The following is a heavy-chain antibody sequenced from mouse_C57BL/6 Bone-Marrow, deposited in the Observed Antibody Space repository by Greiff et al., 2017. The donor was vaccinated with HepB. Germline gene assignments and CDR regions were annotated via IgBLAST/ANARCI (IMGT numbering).Heavy chain of an antibody. J-gene: IGHJ4*01. Sequence: QVQLQQSGPELVKPGASVKISCKASGYAFSSPWMNWVKQRPGKGLEWIGRIYPGDGDTNYNGKFKGKATLTADKSSSTAYMQLSSLTSEDSAVYFCARGITHWGQGTSVTVSS. CDR1: GYAFSSPW. V-gene: IGHV1-82*01. CDR3: ARGITH. D-gene: IGHD1-1*01. CDR2: IYPGDGDT.